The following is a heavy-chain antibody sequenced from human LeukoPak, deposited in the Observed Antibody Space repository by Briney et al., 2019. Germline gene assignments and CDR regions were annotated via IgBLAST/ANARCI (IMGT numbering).Heavy chain of an antibody. CDR3: ARDSGSNLYYYYYGMDV. J-gene: IGHJ6*02. CDR2: ISAYNGNT. V-gene: IGHV1-18*01. Sequence: GASVKVSCKASGYTFTSYGISWVRQAPGQGPEWMRWISAYNGNTNYAQKLQGRVTMTTDTSTSTAYMELRSLRSDDTAVYYCARDSGSNLYYYYYGMDVWGQGTTVTVSS. D-gene: IGHD1-26*01. CDR1: GYTFTSYG.